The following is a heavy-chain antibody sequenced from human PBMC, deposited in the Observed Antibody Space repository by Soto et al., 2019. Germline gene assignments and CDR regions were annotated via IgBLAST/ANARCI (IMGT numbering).Heavy chain of an antibody. CDR1: ADSFSSYG. D-gene: IGHD4-4*01. V-gene: IGHV1-69*01. CDR3: ARVVMTTVPASYYYGMDV. J-gene: IGHJ6*02. Sequence: QVQLVQSGAEVKEPGSAVKVSCKAPADSFSSYGISWVRQAPGQGLEWMGGIIPFIGTANYAQKFQGRVKITADESTSTAYMELTSLRSEDTAVYYCARVVMTTVPASYYYGMDVWGQGTTVTVSS. CDR2: IIPFIGTA.